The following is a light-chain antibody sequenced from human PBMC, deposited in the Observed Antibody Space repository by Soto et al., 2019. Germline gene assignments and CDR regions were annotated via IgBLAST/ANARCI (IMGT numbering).Light chain of an antibody. CDR2: GAS. Sequence: EIVLTQSPGTLSLSPGERATLSCRASQSVSSSYLAWYQQKPGQAPRLLIYGASSRATGIPDRFSGSGSGTDFTLTSSRLEPEDFAVYYRQQYDSSPRTFGQGTKVEIK. V-gene: IGKV3-20*01. CDR3: QQYDSSPRT. J-gene: IGKJ1*01. CDR1: QSVSSSY.